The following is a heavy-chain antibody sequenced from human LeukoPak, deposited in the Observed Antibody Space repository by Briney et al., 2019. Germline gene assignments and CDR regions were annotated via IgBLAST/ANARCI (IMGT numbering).Heavy chain of an antibody. Sequence: GGSLRLSCAASGFTFSSYAMSWVRQAPGKGLEWVSAISGNGDSTYYADSVKGRFTISRDNSKNTLYLQMNSLRAEDTALYYCARQMATINHWGQEALVTVSS. J-gene: IGHJ5*02. V-gene: IGHV3-23*01. CDR1: GFTFSSYA. D-gene: IGHD5-24*01. CDR3: ARQMATINH. CDR2: ISGNGDST.